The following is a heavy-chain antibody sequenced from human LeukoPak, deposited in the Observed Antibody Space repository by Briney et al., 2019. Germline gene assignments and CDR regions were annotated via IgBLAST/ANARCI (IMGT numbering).Heavy chain of an antibody. CDR1: GYTFTGYY. V-gene: IGHV1-2*02. CDR3: ARVVGALDC. CDR2: INPNSGGT. J-gene: IGHJ4*02. Sequence: ASVKVSCKASGYTFTGYYMHWVRQAPGQGPEWMGWINPNSGGTNYAQKFQGRVTMTRDTSISTASMELSGLTSDDTAVYYCARVVGALDCWGQGTLVTVSS. D-gene: IGHD1-26*01.